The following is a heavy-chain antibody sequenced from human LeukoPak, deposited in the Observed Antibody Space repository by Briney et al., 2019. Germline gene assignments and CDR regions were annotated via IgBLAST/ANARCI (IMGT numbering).Heavy chain of an antibody. CDR1: GGSFSGYY. CDR3: ARARGGNPTYYYMDV. CDR2: INHSGST. Sequence: SETLSLTCAVCGGSFSGYYWSWIRQPPGKGLEWMGEINHSGSTNYNPSLKSRVTISVDTSKNQFSLKLSSVTAADTAVYYCARARGGNPTYYYMDVWGKGTTVTVSS. J-gene: IGHJ6*03. D-gene: IGHD3-10*01. V-gene: IGHV4-34*01.